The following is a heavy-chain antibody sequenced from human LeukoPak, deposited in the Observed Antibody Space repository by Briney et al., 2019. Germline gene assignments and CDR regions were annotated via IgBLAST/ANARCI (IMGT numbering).Heavy chain of an antibody. D-gene: IGHD3-22*01. CDR3: VKEYYYDNSGDYYHPTHFDY. J-gene: IGHJ4*02. Sequence: PGGSLRLSCSASGFTFSSYAMHWVRQAPGKGLEYVSAISSNGGNTYHADSVKGRFTISRDNSKNTLYLQMSSLRAEDTAVYYCVKEYYYDNSGDYYHPTHFDYWGQGILVTVSS. V-gene: IGHV3-64D*06. CDR1: GFTFSSYA. CDR2: ISSNGGNT.